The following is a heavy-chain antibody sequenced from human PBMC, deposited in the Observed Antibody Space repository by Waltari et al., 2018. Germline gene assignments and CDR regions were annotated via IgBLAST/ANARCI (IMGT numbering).Heavy chain of an antibody. CDR3: AKSHRHYYDSSGYLDY. J-gene: IGHJ4*02. D-gene: IGHD3-22*01. Sequence: QVQLVESGGGVVQPGRSLRLSCAASGFTFSSYGMHWVRQAPGKGLEWVAVIWYDGSNKYYADSVKGRFTISRDNSKNTLYLQMNSLRAEDTAVYYCAKSHRHYYDSSGYLDYWGQGTLVTVSS. V-gene: IGHV3-33*06. CDR1: GFTFSSYG. CDR2: IWYDGSNK.